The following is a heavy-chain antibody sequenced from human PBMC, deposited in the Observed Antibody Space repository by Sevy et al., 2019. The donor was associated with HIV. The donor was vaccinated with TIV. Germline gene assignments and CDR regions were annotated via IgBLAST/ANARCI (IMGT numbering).Heavy chain of an antibody. CDR1: GFTFSDYS. V-gene: IGHV3-21*01. CDR3: ARATGTEALDAFDI. D-gene: IGHD1-1*01. CDR2: ISGSSFYI. J-gene: IGHJ3*02. Sequence: GGSLRLSCAASGFTFSDYSVNWVRQAPGKGLEWVSSISGSSFYIYYADSVKVRFTISRDNAKNSLYLQMISLRADDTAVYYCARATGTEALDAFDIWGQGTLVTVSS.